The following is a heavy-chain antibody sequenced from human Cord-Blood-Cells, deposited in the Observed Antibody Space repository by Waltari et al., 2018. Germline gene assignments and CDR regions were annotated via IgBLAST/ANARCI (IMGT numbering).Heavy chain of an antibody. D-gene: IGHD6-25*01. CDR3: AKGIAAAAKYGMDV. Sequence: EVQLLESGGGLVQPGGSLRLSCAASGFTFSSYAMSWVRQAPGKGLECVEAISGSGGSTNYADSVKGRINISRDNCKNTLYLQMNSLRAEDTAVYYCAKGIAAAAKYGMDVWGQGTTVTVSS. V-gene: IGHV3-23*01. CDR1: GFTFSSYA. CDR2: ISGSGGST. J-gene: IGHJ6*02.